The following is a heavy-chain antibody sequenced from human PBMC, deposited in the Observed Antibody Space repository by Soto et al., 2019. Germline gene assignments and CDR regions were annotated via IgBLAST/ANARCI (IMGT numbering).Heavy chain of an antibody. J-gene: IGHJ6*02. D-gene: IGHD6-13*01. Sequence: PGESLKISCKGSGYSFTSYWIGWVRQMPGKGLEWMGIIYPGDSDTRYSPSFQGQVTISADKSISTAYLQWSSLKASDTAMYYCARAPVTKYSSSSYYYYYGMDVWGQGTTVTVSS. V-gene: IGHV5-51*01. CDR2: IYPGDSDT. CDR3: ARAPVTKYSSSSYYYYYGMDV. CDR1: GYSFTSYW.